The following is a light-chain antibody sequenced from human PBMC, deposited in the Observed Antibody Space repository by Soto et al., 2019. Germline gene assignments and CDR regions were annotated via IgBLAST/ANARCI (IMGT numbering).Light chain of an antibody. CDR3: QQYNSWLWT. J-gene: IGKJ1*01. Sequence: EIVMTQSPATLSVSPGEGATLSCRASQSVSSKLAWYQQKPGQAPRLLIYGASTRATGIPARFSGSGSGTEFTFINSSLQSEDSADYYCQQYNSWLWTVGQGTKVEIK. CDR1: QSVSSK. V-gene: IGKV3-15*01. CDR2: GAS.